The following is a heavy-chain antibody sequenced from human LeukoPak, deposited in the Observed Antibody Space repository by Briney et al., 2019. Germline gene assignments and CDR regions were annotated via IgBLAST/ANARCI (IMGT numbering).Heavy chain of an antibody. CDR1: GYTFTGYY. V-gene: IGHV1-8*02. CDR2: MNPNSGNT. D-gene: IGHD4-17*01. CDR3: ARGHLPYGDPADY. J-gene: IGHJ4*02. Sequence: ASVKVSCKASGYTFTGYYIHWVRQAPGQGLEWMGWMNPNSGNTGYAQKFQGRVTMTRNTSISTAYMELSSLRSEDTAVYYCARGHLPYGDPADYWGQGTLVTVSS.